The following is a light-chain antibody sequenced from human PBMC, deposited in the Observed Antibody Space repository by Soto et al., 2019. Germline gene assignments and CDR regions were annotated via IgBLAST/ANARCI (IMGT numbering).Light chain of an antibody. J-gene: IGLJ2*01. CDR2: EGT. CDR1: SSHVGSYNF. V-gene: IGLV2-23*01. Sequence: QSALTQPASVSGSPGQSITISCSRTSSHVGSYNFVSWYQQHPGNAPKLLIHEGTKRPSGVSNRFSGYRSDNTASLTISGLQAEDEADYYCCASSYNVVFGGGTKLTVL. CDR3: CASSYNVV.